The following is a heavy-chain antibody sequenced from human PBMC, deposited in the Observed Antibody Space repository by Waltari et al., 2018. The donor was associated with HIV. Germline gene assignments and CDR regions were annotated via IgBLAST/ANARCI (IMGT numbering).Heavy chain of an antibody. Sequence: EVQLVESGGGLVKPGGSLRISCAASGITLSDAWLGWIRQAPGKGLEWVGRIKSKSEGGTTDYAAPVKGRFIISRDDSKNTLYLQMNSLRTEDTGVYYCTADSWGKGILVTVSS. CDR3: TADS. J-gene: IGHJ4*02. V-gene: IGHV3-15*01. CDR2: IKSKSEGGTT. CDR1: GITLSDAW.